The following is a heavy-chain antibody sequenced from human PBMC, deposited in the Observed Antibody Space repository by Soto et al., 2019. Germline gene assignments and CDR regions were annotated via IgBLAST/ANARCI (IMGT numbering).Heavy chain of an antibody. CDR1: GYTFTGYY. V-gene: IGHV1-2*02. Sequence: ASVKVSCKASGYTFTGYYMHWVRQAPGQGLEWMGWINPNSGGTNYAQKFQGRVTMTRDTSISTAYMQLSRLRSDDTAVYYCARDPGIVATSAFDYWGQGTLVTVSS. CDR2: INPNSGGT. CDR3: ARDPGIVATSAFDY. D-gene: IGHD5-12*01. J-gene: IGHJ4*02.